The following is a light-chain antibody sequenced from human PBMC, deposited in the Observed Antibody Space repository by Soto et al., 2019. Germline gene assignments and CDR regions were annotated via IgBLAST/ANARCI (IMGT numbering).Light chain of an antibody. CDR2: GAS. J-gene: IGKJ1*01. CDR1: QGIRSD. V-gene: IGKV1-6*01. Sequence: IQMTQSPSSLSASVGDRVTISCRASQGIRSDLAWYQQKPGKVPKILIYGASNLESGVPSRFSGSGFGTDFTLTISSLQPEDFATYYCLQDYNFPWAFGQGTKVEIK. CDR3: LQDYNFPWA.